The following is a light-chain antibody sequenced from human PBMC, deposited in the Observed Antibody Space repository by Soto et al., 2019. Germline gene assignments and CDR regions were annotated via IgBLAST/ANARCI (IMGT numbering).Light chain of an antibody. V-gene: IGLV2-14*03. CDR2: DVS. CDR3: SSCTSSSTHYV. Sequence: QSALTQPASVSGSPGQSITISCTGTSSDVGGYNYVSWYQQHPGKAPKLMIYDVSDRPSGVSNRFSGSKSGNTASLTISGLQAEDEADYYCSSCTSSSTHYVFGTGPQLTVL. J-gene: IGLJ1*01. CDR1: SSDVGGYNY.